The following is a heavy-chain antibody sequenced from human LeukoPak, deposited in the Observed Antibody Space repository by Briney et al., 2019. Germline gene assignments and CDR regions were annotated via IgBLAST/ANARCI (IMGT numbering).Heavy chain of an antibody. CDR2: IYTSGST. D-gene: IGHD4-23*01. V-gene: IGHV4-39*07. CDR3: ARVWIGSDYGGTYYFDY. J-gene: IGHJ4*02. Sequence: SETLSLTCTVSGGSISSSSYYWGWIRQPPGKGLEWIGRIYTSGSTNYNPSLKSRVTMSVDTSKNQFSLKLSSVTAADTAVYYCARVWIGSDYGGTYYFDYWGQGTLVTVSS. CDR1: GGSISSSSYY.